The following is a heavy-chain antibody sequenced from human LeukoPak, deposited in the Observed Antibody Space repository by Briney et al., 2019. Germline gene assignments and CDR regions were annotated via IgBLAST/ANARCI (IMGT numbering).Heavy chain of an antibody. D-gene: IGHD2-8*02. CDR3: ARDPSNTPGLVPQGY. Sequence: ASVKVSCKASGYTFTSYYMHWVRQAPGQGLEWMGIINPSGGSTSYAQKFQGRVTMTRDTSTSTVYMELSSLRSEDTAVYYCARDPSNTPGLVPQGYWGQGTLVTVSS. J-gene: IGHJ4*02. V-gene: IGHV1-46*01. CDR2: INPSGGST. CDR1: GYTFTSYY.